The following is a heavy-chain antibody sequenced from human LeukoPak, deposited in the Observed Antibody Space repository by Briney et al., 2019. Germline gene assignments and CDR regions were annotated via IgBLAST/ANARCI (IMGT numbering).Heavy chain of an antibody. CDR3: AKDVTMVRGVMLDY. J-gene: IGHJ4*02. Sequence: GGSLRLSCAASGFTFSSYAMSWVRQAPGKGLEWVSAISGSGGSTYYADSVKGRFTISRENSKNTLYLQMNSLRAEDTAVYYCAKDVTMVRGVMLDYWGQGTLVTVSS. CDR2: ISGSGGST. CDR1: GFTFSSYA. V-gene: IGHV3-23*01. D-gene: IGHD3-10*01.